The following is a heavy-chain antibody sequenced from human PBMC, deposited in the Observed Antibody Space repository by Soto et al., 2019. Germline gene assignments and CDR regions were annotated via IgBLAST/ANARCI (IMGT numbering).Heavy chain of an antibody. J-gene: IGHJ2*01. Sequence: EVQLVESGGGLVQPGGSLRLSCAASGFTFSSYDMHWVRQATGKGLEWVSAIGTAGDTYYPGSVKGRFTISRENAKNSLYLQMNSLRAGDTAVYYCARVLVSGYGDYGGFDWYFDLWGRGTLVTVSS. V-gene: IGHV3-13*01. CDR1: GFTFSSYD. CDR3: ARVLVSGYGDYGGFDWYFDL. CDR2: IGTAGDT. D-gene: IGHD4-17*01.